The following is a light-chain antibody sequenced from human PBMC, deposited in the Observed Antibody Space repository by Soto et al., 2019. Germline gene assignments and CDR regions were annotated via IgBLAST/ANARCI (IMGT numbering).Light chain of an antibody. Sequence: IVLTQSPVTLKISPGERATLSCRASQSVSSSLAWYQQKPGQAPRLLIYGASTRATGVPARFSGSGSGTEFTLTISSLQSEDFAVYYCQQYNNWPPLTFGGGTKVDIK. V-gene: IGKV3-15*01. J-gene: IGKJ4*01. CDR2: GAS. CDR3: QQYNNWPPLT. CDR1: QSVSSS.